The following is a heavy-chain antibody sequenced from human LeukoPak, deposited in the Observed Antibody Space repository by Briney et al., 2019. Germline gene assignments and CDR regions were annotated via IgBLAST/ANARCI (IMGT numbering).Heavy chain of an antibody. CDR1: GGSFSGYY. J-gene: IGHJ6*03. CDR3: ARRALYGSGRYYYYYYMDV. D-gene: IGHD3-10*01. Sequence: SETLSLTCAVYGGSFSGYYWSWIRQPPGKGLEWIGEINHSGSTNYNPPLKSRVTISVDTSKNQFSLKLSSVTAADTAVYYCARRALYGSGRYYYYYYMDVWGKGTTVTVSS. CDR2: INHSGST. V-gene: IGHV4-34*01.